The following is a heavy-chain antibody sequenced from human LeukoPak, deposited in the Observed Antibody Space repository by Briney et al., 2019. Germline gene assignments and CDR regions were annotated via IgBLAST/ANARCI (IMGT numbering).Heavy chain of an antibody. CDR1: GFTFSSYW. J-gene: IGHJ6*02. CDR2: ISSSGSTI. V-gene: IGHV3-11*01. D-gene: IGHD6-25*01. CDR3: ARDPPKAADYYYYGMDV. Sequence: GGSLRLSCAASGFTFSSYWMSWIRQAPGKGLEWVSYISSSGSTIYYADSVKGRFTISRDNAKNSLYLQMNSLRAEDTAVYYCARDPPKAADYYYYGMDVWGQGTTVTVSS.